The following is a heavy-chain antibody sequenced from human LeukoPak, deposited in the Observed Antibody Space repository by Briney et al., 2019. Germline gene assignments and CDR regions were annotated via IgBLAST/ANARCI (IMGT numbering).Heavy chain of an antibody. CDR3: ASTRRIAAAALYFDY. CDR2: ISSSGSTI. J-gene: IGHJ4*02. D-gene: IGHD6-13*01. V-gene: IGHV3-48*04. Sequence: PGGSLRLSCAASGFTFSSYGMHWVRQAPGKGLEWVSYISSSGSTIYYADSVKGRFTISRDNAKNSLYLQMNSLRAEDTAVYYCASTRRIAAAALYFDYWGQGTLVTVSS. CDR1: GFTFSSYG.